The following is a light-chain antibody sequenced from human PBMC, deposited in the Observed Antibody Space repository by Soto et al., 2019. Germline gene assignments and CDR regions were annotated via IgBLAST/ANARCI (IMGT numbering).Light chain of an antibody. Sequence: EIGLTQSPGTLSLSPGDSATLSCRASQRVRSSQIAWYQQKPGQAPRLLTYGASSRATGIPDRFSGVGSETAFTLTISRLEPEDFVLYYCQQYETAPHTFGQGTKLEIK. J-gene: IGKJ2*01. CDR1: QRVRSSQ. V-gene: IGKV3-20*01. CDR3: QQYETAPHT. CDR2: GAS.